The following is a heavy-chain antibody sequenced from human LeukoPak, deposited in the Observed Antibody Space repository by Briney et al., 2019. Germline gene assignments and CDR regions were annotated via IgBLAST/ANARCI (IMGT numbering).Heavy chain of an antibody. CDR3: ARHAVAATGDAFDI. D-gene: IGHD6-19*01. V-gene: IGHV4-59*08. CDR2: IYNSGST. CDR1: GGSISSYY. Sequence: PSETLSLTCTVSGGSISSYYWSWIRQPPGKGLEWIGYIYNSGSTNYNPSLKSRVTMSVDMSKNQFSLKLSSVTAADTAVYYCARHAVAATGDAFDIWGQGTMVTVSS. J-gene: IGHJ3*02.